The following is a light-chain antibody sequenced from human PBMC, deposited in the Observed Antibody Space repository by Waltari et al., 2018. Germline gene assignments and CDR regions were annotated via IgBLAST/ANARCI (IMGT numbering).Light chain of an antibody. CDR2: EDS. CDR1: HSNIGNNY. Sequence: QSVLTQPPSVSAAPGQRVTISCSGGHSNIGNNYVSWYRQFPETAPKLLIYEDSERPSGVPRRFSGSKSGTSATLDITGLQAGDEADYYCGTWDSSLSGAVFGGGTHLTVL. CDR3: GTWDSSLSGAV. J-gene: IGLJ7*01. V-gene: IGLV1-51*02.